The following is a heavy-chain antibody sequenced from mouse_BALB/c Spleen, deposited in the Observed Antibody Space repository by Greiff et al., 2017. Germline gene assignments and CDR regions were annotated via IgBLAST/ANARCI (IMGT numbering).Heavy chain of an antibody. CDR2: INPSNGGT. D-gene: IGHD1-2*01. CDR3: ALRFITTATGFAY. Sequence: QVQLQQSGAELVKPGASVKLSCKASGYTFTSYYMYWVKQRPGQGLEWIGEINPSNGGTNFNEKFKSKATLTVDKSSSTAYMQLSSLTSEDSAVYFCALRFITTATGFAYWGQGTLVTVSA. V-gene: IGHV1-53*01. J-gene: IGHJ3*01. CDR1: GYTFTSYY.